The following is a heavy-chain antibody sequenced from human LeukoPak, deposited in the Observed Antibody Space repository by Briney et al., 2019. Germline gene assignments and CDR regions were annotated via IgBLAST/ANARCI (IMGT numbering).Heavy chain of an antibody. J-gene: IGHJ2*01. D-gene: IGHD6-13*01. Sequence: PSETLSLTCAVYGGSFSGYYWSWIRQPPGKGLEWIGEINHSGTTNYNPSLKSRVTISVDTSKNQFSLKLSSVTAADTAVYYCARVYYSSSYDYWYFDLWGRGTLVTVSS. V-gene: IGHV4-34*01. CDR3: ARVYYSSSYDYWYFDL. CDR2: INHSGTT. CDR1: GGSFSGYY.